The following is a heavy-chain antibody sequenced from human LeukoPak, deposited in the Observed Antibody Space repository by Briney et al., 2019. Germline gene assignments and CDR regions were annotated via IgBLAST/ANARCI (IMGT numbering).Heavy chain of an antibody. CDR1: GFTFSSYW. D-gene: IGHD3-9*01. J-gene: IGHJ3*02. Sequence: GGSLRLSCAASGFTFSSYWMSWVRQAPGKGLEWVANIKQDGSEKYYVDSVKGRFTISRDNAKNSLYLQMNSLRAEDTAVYYCARDQRYFDWLPGGAFDIWGQGTMVTVSS. V-gene: IGHV3-7*01. CDR3: ARDQRYFDWLPGGAFDI. CDR2: IKQDGSEK.